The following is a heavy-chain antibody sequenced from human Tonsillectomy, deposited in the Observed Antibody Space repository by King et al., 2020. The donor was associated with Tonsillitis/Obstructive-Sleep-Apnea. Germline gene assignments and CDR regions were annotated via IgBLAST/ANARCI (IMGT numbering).Heavy chain of an antibody. J-gene: IGHJ4*02. CDR3: VRHGDDYKPPDH. Sequence: VQLQQSGAEVRKPGESLKISCTGSGYRFTSQWIGWVRQMPGKGLEWMGVVFPGDSDTRYSPSFQGHVTISADESISTAYLQWSSLKASDTAIYYCVRHGDDYKPPDHWGQGTRVTVSS. D-gene: IGHD2-21*01. CDR2: VFPGDSDT. V-gene: IGHV5-51*01. CDR1: GYRFTSQW.